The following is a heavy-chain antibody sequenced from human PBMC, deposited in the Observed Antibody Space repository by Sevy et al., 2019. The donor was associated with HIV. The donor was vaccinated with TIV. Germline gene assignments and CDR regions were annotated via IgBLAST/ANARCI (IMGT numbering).Heavy chain of an antibody. J-gene: IGHJ6*02. CDR2: SSSDSSRI. D-gene: IGHD5-12*01. Sequence: GGSLRLSCAASGFTFSNYDMNWVRQAPGKGVERVSYSSSDSSRIYYENSVKGRLTISRDNAKNSMYVQMNRLRAEDTAVYYCAREGGYTDQGMDVWGQGTTVTVSS. CDR1: GFTFSNYD. CDR3: AREGGYTDQGMDV. V-gene: IGHV3-48*01.